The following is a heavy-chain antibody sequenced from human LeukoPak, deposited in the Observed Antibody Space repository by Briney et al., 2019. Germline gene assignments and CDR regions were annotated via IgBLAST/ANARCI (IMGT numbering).Heavy chain of an antibody. CDR2: ISGTGGAT. J-gene: IGHJ5*01. V-gene: IGHV3-23*01. D-gene: IGHD2-21*01. Sequence: GGSLRLSCVASGFSFGNYAMSWVRQAPGKGLQWVSQISGTGGATWYAGFARDRFTISRDNSKETLYLQMSGLRVEDTAMYYCVKDPRDTYGTNWFVSWGEGTLLIVSS. CDR1: GFSFGNYA. CDR3: VKDPRDTYGTNWFVS.